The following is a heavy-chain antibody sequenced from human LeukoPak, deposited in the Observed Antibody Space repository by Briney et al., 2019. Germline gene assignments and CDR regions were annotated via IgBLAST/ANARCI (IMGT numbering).Heavy chain of an antibody. Sequence: PGGSLRLSCAASGFTVSSNYMSWVRQAPGKGLEWVSVIYSGGDTYYADSVKGRFTISRDNFKNTLYLQMNSLRAEDAAVYYCARHRINWGQGTLVTVSS. V-gene: IGHV3-66*04. CDR2: IYSGGDT. J-gene: IGHJ4*02. CDR3: ARHRIN. D-gene: IGHD2-15*01. CDR1: GFTVSSNY.